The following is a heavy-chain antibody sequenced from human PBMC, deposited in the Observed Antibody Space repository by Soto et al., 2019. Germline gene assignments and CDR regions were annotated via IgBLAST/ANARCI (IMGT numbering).Heavy chain of an antibody. CDR2: ISYDGSDK. V-gene: IGHV3-30*03. D-gene: IGHD3-10*01. CDR1: GFPFTSYG. CDR3: VGGQYYFDY. J-gene: IGHJ4*02. Sequence: QVQLVEAGGGVVQPGRSLRLSCAASGFPFTSYGMHWVREGPDKGLEWVAIISYDGSDKYYAASVKGRFTISRDNSKNTLYLHMNSLRPEDTALYYCVGGQYYFDYRGQGTLVIVSS.